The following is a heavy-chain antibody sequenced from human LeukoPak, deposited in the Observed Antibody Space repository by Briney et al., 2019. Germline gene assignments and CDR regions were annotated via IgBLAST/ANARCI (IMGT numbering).Heavy chain of an antibody. Sequence: GGSLRLSCAASGFTLSSSGTHWVRQAPGKGLEWVAVIWGDENHKYYGDSVRGRFTISRDNAKNTLYLQMDSLRVEDTAVYYCARDVGSAPFDYWGQGTLVTVSS. J-gene: IGHJ4*02. D-gene: IGHD6-25*01. CDR2: IWGDENHK. V-gene: IGHV3-33*01. CDR1: GFTLSSSG. CDR3: ARDVGSAPFDY.